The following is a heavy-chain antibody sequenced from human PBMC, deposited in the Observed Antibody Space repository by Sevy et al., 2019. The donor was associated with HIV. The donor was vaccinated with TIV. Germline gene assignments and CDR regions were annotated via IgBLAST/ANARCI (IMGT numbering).Heavy chain of an antibody. CDR1: GFTFSDYD. D-gene: IGHD2-21*02. V-gene: IGHV3-30*04. Sequence: GGSLRLSCAASGFTFSDYDMHWVRQAPGKGLEWVAVMSHEVNYKNHADSVKVRFTITRDNFKNTLYLQMNSLRVEDTAVYFCARLLSCGGDCYYLDYWGQGAPVTVSS. J-gene: IGHJ4*02. CDR2: MSHEVNYK. CDR3: ARLLSCGGDCYYLDY.